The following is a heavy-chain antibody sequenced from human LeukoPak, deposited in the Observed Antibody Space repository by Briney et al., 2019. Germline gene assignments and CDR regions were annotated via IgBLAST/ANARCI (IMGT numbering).Heavy chain of an antibody. V-gene: IGHV3-74*01. D-gene: IGHD3-9*01. CDR3: TRDLMDYDVSTGLHHYYMDV. CDR2: ISGDGRGT. J-gene: IGHJ6*02. CDR1: GFIFTDYW. Sequence: GGSMRLSCAASGFIFTDYWMHWVRQGPGKELVWVARISGDGRGTTYMDSVKGRFTISRDNAKSTAFLQMNTLRVEDTAVYYCTRDLMDYDVSTGLHHYYMDVWGQGTTVTVSS.